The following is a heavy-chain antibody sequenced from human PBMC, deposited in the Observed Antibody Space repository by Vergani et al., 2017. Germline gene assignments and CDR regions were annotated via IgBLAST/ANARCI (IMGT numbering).Heavy chain of an antibody. D-gene: IGHD3-10*01. CDR3: ARDYGSVPPQSRRLLYDIGWFDP. Sequence: EVLLVESGGGLVQPGGSLRLSCAASGFTFSAYWMNWVRQAPGKGLEWVANIKQDGSEKYYVDSVKGRFTISRDNANNLVYLQMSSVRADDTAVYYCARDYGSVPPQSRRLLYDIGWFDPWGQGTLVTVSS. J-gene: IGHJ5*02. CDR1: GFTFSAYW. CDR2: IKQDGSEK. V-gene: IGHV3-7*01.